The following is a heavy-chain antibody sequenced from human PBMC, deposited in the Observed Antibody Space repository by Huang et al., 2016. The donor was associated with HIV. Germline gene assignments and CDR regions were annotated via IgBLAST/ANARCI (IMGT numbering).Heavy chain of an antibody. J-gene: IGHJ4*02. CDR3: ARRYNSRRDY. D-gene: IGHD3-22*01. CDR2: INHRGNT. Sequence: QVQLEQWGAGLLKASETLSLTCAVYGGSFSGYYGNWLRQAPGKGLEWVGEINHRGNTNYNPSLKSRVNMSVYTSKSQFSLYLTSLIAADTGTYFCARRYNSRRDYWGRGTLVTVHS. V-gene: IGHV4-34*02. CDR1: GGSFSGYY.